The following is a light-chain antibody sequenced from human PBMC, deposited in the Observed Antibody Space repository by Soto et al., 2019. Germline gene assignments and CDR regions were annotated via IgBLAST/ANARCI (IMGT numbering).Light chain of an antibody. CDR3: QQYSSYWT. V-gene: IGKV1-27*01. CDR1: QGISTY. J-gene: IGKJ1*01. CDR2: AAS. Sequence: DIQMTQSPSSLSASVGDRVTITCRASQGISTYLAWYQQKPGKVPQILISAASALHSGVPSRFSGSGSGTDFTLTISSLQPDDSATYYCQQYSSYWTFGQGTKVDI.